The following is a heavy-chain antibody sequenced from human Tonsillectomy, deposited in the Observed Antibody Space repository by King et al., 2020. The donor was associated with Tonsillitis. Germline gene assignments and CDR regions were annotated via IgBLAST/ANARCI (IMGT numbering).Heavy chain of an antibody. CDR3: ARDGGLRSGAFDI. D-gene: IGHD3-16*01. V-gene: IGHV3-30-3*01. Sequence: VQLVESGGGVVQPGRSLRLSCAASGFTFSTYAMHWVRQAPGKGLEWVAVISYDGSNKYSADSVKGRFTISRDNSKNTLYLQMNSLRAEDTAVYYCARDGGLRSGAFDIWGEGTMVTVSS. CDR2: ISYDGSNK. CDR1: GFTFSTYA. J-gene: IGHJ3*02.